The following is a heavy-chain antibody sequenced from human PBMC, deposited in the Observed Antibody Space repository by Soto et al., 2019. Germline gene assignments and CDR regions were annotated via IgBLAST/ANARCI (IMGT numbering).Heavy chain of an antibody. V-gene: IGHV3-53*01. Sequence: GGSLRLSCEASGFTVSINYMSWVRQAPGKGLEWVSFIYIGGSTYYADSVRGRFTISRDNSKNTLYLQMKRLRAEDTAVYYCARDPPQKRHGMDVWGHGTRVTFSS. CDR3: ARDPPQKRHGMDV. CDR1: GFTVSINY. CDR2: IYIGGST. J-gene: IGHJ6*02.